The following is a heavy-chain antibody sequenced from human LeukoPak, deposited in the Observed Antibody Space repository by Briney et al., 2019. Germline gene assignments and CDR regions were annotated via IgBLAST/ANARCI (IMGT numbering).Heavy chain of an antibody. CDR2: INHSGST. J-gene: IGHJ5*02. D-gene: IGHD3-10*01. CDR1: GGSFSSYY. CDR3: ARLYYGSGSPRINNWFDP. Sequence: SETLSLTCAVYGGSFSSYYWSWIRQPPGKGLEWTGEINHSGSTNYNPSLKSRVTISVDTSKNQFSLKLSSVTAADTAVYYCARLYYGSGSPRINNWFDPWGQGTLVTVSS. V-gene: IGHV4-34*01.